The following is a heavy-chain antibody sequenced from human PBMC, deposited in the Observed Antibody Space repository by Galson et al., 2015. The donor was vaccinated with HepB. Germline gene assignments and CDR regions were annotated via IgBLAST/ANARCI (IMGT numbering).Heavy chain of an antibody. V-gene: IGHV1-18*04. D-gene: IGHD3-3*01. CDR3: ARDRKYDFWSGYSNWFDP. Sequence: SVKVSCKASGYTFTSYGISWVRQAPGQGLEWMGWISAYNGNTNYAQKLQGRVTMTTDTSTSTAYMELRSLRSDDTAVYYCARDRKYDFWSGYSNWFDPWGQGTLVTVSS. CDR2: ISAYNGNT. CDR1: GYTFTSYG. J-gene: IGHJ5*02.